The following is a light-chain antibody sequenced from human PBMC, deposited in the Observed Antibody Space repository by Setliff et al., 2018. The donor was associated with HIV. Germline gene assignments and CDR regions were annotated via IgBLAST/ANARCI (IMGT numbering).Light chain of an antibody. Sequence: QAVVTQEPSLTVSPGGTVTLTFGTSTGPVTSGHYPYWFQQKPGQAPRTLTCDTSNKHSWKPAQFSGSLLGDRAALTLSGAQPEYEAEYYCLLSYGHTRVFGGGTK. CDR3: LLSYGHTRV. J-gene: IGLJ2*01. CDR1: TGPVTSGHY. V-gene: IGLV7-46*01. CDR2: DTS.